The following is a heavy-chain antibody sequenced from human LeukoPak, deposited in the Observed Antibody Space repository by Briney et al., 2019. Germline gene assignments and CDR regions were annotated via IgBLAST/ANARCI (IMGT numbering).Heavy chain of an antibody. J-gene: IGHJ5*02. CDR2: IKQDGSDK. D-gene: IGHD6-13*01. CDR1: GFTFTKYW. Sequence: TGGSLRLSCAASGFTFTKYWMTWVRQAPGKRLEWVGNIKQDGSDKNYMDSVKGRFTISRDNTKNSVYLQMSSLRAEDTAVYYCARDFIAAAGTREREFDPWGQGTLVTVSS. V-gene: IGHV3-7*01. CDR3: ARDFIAAAGTREREFDP.